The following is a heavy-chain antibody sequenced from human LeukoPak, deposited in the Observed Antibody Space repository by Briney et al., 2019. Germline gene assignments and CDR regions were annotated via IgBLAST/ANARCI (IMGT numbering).Heavy chain of an antibody. CDR2: ISSSSSTI. J-gene: IGHJ4*02. CDR1: GFTFSSYS. D-gene: IGHD1-26*01. Sequence: GGSLRLSCAASGFTFSSYSMNWVRQPPGEGLGWVLYISSSSSTIYYADSVTGRFTISRDNAKNSLYLQMNSLRAEDTAVYYCARDSGSYYDFDYWGQGTLVTVSS. CDR3: ARDSGSYYDFDY. V-gene: IGHV3-48*01.